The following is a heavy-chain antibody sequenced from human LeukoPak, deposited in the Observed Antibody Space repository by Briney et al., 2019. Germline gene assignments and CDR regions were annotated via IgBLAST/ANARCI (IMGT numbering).Heavy chain of an antibody. CDR1: GFTFSNYA. D-gene: IGHD2-15*01. J-gene: IGHJ4*02. V-gene: IGHV3-30-3*01. CDR2: ISYDGSNK. Sequence: GGSLRLSCAASGFTFSNYAMHWVRQAPGKGLEWVAVISYDGSNKYYADSVKGRFTISRDNSKNTLYLQMNSLRAEDTAVYYCARGWRVKDYWGQGTLVTVSS. CDR3: ARGWRVKDY.